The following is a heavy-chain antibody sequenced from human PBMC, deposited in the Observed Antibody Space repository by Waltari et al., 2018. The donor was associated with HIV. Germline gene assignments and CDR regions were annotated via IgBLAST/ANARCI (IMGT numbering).Heavy chain of an antibody. CDR2: ICGGCSDT. CDR3: ARGFCYGSDGYSTPYGY. CDR1: GFSFGNCA. J-gene: IGHJ4*02. V-gene: IGHV3-23*01. Sequence: EVQLLESGGDFVQPGASLRLSCAASGFSFGNCAMTWVRQDSGKVLVWVEGICGGCSDTNYAGFVKVLFTISRDNSNNPRYLQMNSLRAEDTALDYSARGFCYGSDGYSTPYGYLGQGTLLTVSS. D-gene: IGHD3-22*01.